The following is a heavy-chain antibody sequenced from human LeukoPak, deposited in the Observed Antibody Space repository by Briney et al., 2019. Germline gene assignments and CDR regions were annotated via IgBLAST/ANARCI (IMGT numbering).Heavy chain of an antibody. Sequence: GGSLRLSCAASGFTFSDHYMDWVRQAPGKGLEWVGRIKSKTDGGTTDYAAPVKGRFTISRDDSKNTLYLQMNSLKTEDTAVYYCTYYDFWSGYYSDAYYFDYWGQGTLVTVSS. D-gene: IGHD3-3*01. CDR3: TYYDFWSGYYSDAYYFDY. J-gene: IGHJ4*02. CDR1: GFTFSDHY. V-gene: IGHV3-15*01. CDR2: IKSKTDGGTT.